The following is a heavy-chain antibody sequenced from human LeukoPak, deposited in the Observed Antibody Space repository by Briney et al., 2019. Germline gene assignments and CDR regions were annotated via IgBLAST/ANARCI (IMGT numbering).Heavy chain of an antibody. CDR3: ARKQIYDFWSGYFRPHYYGMDV. Sequence: PGRSLRLSCAASGFTFSSYGMHWVRQAPGKGLEWVAVIWYDGSNKYYADSVKGRFTISRDNSKNTLYLQMNSLRAEDTAVYYCARKQIYDFWSGYFRPHYYGMDVWGQGTTVTVSS. V-gene: IGHV3-33*01. CDR1: GFTFSSYG. J-gene: IGHJ6*02. D-gene: IGHD3-3*01. CDR2: IWYDGSNK.